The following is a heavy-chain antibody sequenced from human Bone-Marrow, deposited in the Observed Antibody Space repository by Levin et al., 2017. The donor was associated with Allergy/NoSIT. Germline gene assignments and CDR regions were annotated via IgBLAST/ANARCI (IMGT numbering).Heavy chain of an antibody. V-gene: IGHV2-26*01. D-gene: IGHD3-9*01. CDR2: IFSNDEK. CDR3: ARALYFSTAEYYFDS. J-gene: IGHJ4*02. Sequence: SGPTLVKPPETLTLTCTVSGFSLNNARMGVSWIRQPPGKALEWLAHIFSNDEKSYSTSLENRLAISKDTSESQVVLIMTNVDPVDTATYFCARALYFSTAEYYFDSWGQGTLVTVSS. CDR1: GFSLNNARMG.